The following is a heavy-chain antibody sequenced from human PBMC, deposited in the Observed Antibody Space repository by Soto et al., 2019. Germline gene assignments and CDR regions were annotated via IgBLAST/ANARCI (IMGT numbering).Heavy chain of an antibody. D-gene: IGHD3-3*01. Sequence: LSLTCTVSGGSISSYYWSWIRQPPGKGLEWIGYIYYSGSTNYNPSLKSRVTISVDTSKNQFSLKLSSVTAADTAVYYCARENYDFWSGSLYYYYGMDVWGQGTTVTVSS. CDR3: ARENYDFWSGSLYYYYGMDV. CDR1: GGSISSYY. V-gene: IGHV4-59*01. CDR2: IYYSGST. J-gene: IGHJ6*02.